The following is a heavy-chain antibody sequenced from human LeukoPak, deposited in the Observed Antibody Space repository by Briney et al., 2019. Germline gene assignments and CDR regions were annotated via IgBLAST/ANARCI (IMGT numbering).Heavy chain of an antibody. CDR2: IWYDGSKE. CDR1: GFTFSSYG. J-gene: IGHJ4*02. Sequence: GGSLRLSCEASGFTFSSYGLHWVRQAPGKGPEWVAVIWYDGSKEYYADSVKGRFTISRDSSKNTMCLQMNSLRVEDTAVYYCARDSDGNGHYSLFDYWGQGTLVTVSS. V-gene: IGHV3-33*01. D-gene: IGHD3-22*01. CDR3: ARDSDGNGHYSLFDY.